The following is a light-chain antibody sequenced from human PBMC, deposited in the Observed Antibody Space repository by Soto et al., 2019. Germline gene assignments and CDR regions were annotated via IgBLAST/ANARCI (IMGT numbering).Light chain of an antibody. Sequence: DIVLTQSPGSRPVTPGEEAHSSCIASQILLHSNGYNYLDWYLQKPGQSPHLMIYVGSDRASGVHDRFSGSGSGKEFTLKISRVEPEDVAAYYCLQSLQSPRTCGNGTTGDMK. CDR2: VGS. V-gene: IGKV2-28*01. J-gene: IGKJ1*01. CDR1: QILLHSNGYNY. CDR3: LQSLQSPRT.